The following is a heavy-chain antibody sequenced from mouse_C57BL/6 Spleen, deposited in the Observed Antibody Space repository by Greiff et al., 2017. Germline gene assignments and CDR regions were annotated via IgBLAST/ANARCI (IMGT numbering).Heavy chain of an antibody. V-gene: IGHV1-55*01. J-gene: IGHJ2*01. CDR3: ARGDYGSSEGFDY. CDR2: IYPGSGST. CDR1: GYTFTSYW. D-gene: IGHD1-1*01. Sequence: QVQLQQPGAELVKPGASVKMSCTASGYTFTSYWITWVKQRPGQGLEWIGDIYPGSGSTNYNEKFKSKATLTVDTSSSTAYMQLSSLTSEDSAVYYCARGDYGSSEGFDYWGQGTTLTVSS.